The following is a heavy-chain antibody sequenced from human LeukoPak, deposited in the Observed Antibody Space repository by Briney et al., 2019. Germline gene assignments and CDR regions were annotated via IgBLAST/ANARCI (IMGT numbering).Heavy chain of an antibody. D-gene: IGHD1-14*01. Sequence: PSETLSLTCAVYGGSFNGYYWSWIRQPPGKGLEWIGEINHSGSTNYNPSLKSRVTISVDTSKNQFSLMLSSVTAADTAVYYCASGRRSHWFDPWGQGTLVTVSS. CDR2: INHSGST. V-gene: IGHV4-34*01. CDR1: GGSFNGYY. CDR3: ASGRRSHWFDP. J-gene: IGHJ5*02.